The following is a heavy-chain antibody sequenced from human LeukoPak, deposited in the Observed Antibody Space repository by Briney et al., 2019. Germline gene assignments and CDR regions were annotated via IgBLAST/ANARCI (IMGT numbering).Heavy chain of an antibody. Sequence: GGSLRLSCAASGFTFSSFDMNWVRQAPGKGLEWVSSISISSRYIYYRDSVKGRFTISRDDAKNSLYLQMNSLRVEDTAVYYCARADCSGSTCYLRRSWFDPWGQGTLVTVSS. J-gene: IGHJ5*02. CDR2: ISISSRYI. CDR3: ARADCSGSTCYLRRSWFDP. D-gene: IGHD2-2*01. V-gene: IGHV3-21*01. CDR1: GFTFSSFD.